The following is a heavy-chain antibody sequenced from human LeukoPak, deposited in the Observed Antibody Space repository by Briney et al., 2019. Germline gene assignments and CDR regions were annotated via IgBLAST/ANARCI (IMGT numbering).Heavy chain of an antibody. CDR2: INHSGST. CDR1: GGSFSGYY. V-gene: IGHV4-34*01. D-gene: IGHD1-14*01. Sequence: PSETLSLTCAVYGGSFSGYYWSWIRQPPGKGLEWIGEINHSGSTNYNPSLKSRVTISVDTSKSQFSLKLSSVTAADTAVYYCAREVYRSKYYYYYYYMDVWGKGTTVTISS. J-gene: IGHJ6*03. CDR3: AREVYRSKYYYYYYYMDV.